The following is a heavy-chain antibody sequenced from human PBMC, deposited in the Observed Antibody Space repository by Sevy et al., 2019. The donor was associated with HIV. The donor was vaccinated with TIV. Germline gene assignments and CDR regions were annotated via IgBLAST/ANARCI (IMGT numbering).Heavy chain of an antibody. J-gene: IGHJ6*02. Sequence: GESLKISCKGSGYILSDYWIGWVRQMPGKGLEWMGIIYPGDSDTRYSPSSQGQVTISADKSISTAYLQWSSLKASDTAMYYCARATAGTAPHFSYYTMDVWGQGTTVTVSS. D-gene: IGHD6-13*01. CDR2: IYPGDSDT. CDR1: GYILSDYW. V-gene: IGHV5-51*01. CDR3: ARATAGTAPHFSYYTMDV.